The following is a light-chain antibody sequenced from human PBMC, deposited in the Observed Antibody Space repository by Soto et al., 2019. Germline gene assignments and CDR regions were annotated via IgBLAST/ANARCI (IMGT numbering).Light chain of an antibody. V-gene: IGLV2-14*01. CDR3: ISYTGSSTSYV. CDR1: SSDVGSYDH. J-gene: IGLJ1*01. CDR2: EVS. Sequence: QSVLTQPASVSGSPGQSITISRSGTSSDVGSYDHVAWYQQFPGKTPKLMIYEVSNRPSGVSSRFSGSKSGNTASLTISGLQAEDEADYYCISYTGSSTSYVFGSGTKVTV.